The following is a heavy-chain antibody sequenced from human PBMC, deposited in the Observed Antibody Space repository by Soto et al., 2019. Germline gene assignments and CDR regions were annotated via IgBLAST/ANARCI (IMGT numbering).Heavy chain of an antibody. Sequence: GGSLRLSCAASGFTFSNYAMHWVRQAPGKGLEWVAVISCDGSHKYYANSVKGRLTISRDNSKNMVYLQLDSLRPDDMAVYYCARARDENSCSDFVVNYWGPGTMVTVYS. CDR3: ARARDENSCSDFVVNY. CDR2: ISCDGSHK. J-gene: IGHJ4*02. D-gene: IGHD5-12*01. V-gene: IGHV3-30-3*01. CDR1: GFTFSNYA.